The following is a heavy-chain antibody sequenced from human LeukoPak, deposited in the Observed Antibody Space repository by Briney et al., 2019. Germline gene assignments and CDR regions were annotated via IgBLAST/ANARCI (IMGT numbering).Heavy chain of an antibody. CDR3: ASATAYYCIDY. CDR1: GGSISTPY. Sequence: SETLSLTCIVSGGSISTPYWGSVRQPPGKELEWNGYIQYNGSTNYNTSLKSRVTISVDTSKNQFSLNLSSVTAADTAVYYCASATAYYCIDYWGQGTLVTVSS. J-gene: IGHJ4*02. V-gene: IGHV4-59*11. D-gene: IGHD2-21*01. CDR2: IQYNGST.